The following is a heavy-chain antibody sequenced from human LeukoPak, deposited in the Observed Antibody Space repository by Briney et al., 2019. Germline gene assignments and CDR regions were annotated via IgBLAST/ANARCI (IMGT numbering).Heavy chain of an antibody. CDR3: AREGCSSTSCYYYYYYMDV. J-gene: IGHJ6*03. CDR2: IIPIFGTA. Sequence: ASVKVSCKASGGTFSSYAISWVRQAPGQGLEWMGRIIPIFGTANYAQKFQGRVTITTDESTSRAYMELSSLRSEDTAVYYCAREGCSSTSCYYYYYYMDVWGKGTTVTVSS. V-gene: IGHV1-69*05. CDR1: GGTFSSYA. D-gene: IGHD2-2*01.